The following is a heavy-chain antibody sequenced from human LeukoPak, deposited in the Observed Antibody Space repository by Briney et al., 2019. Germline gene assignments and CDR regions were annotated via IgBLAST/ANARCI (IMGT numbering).Heavy chain of an antibody. Sequence: ASVKVSCKASGYSFTNFGFTWVRQAPGQGLEWVGWISAYNGNTNYAQKLQDRLTLTTDTSTTTAYMELRSLRSDDTAIYYCARGHRDMVRGRITYWAQGTLVTVSS. V-gene: IGHV1-18*01. D-gene: IGHD3-10*01. CDR3: ARGHRDMVRGRITY. CDR2: ISAYNGNT. CDR1: GYSFTNFG. J-gene: IGHJ4*02.